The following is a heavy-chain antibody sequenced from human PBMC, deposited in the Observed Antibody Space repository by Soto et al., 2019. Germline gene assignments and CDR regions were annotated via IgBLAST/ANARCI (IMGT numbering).Heavy chain of an antibody. D-gene: IGHD2-15*01. CDR3: ARARKLGYCSGGSCYAHSNWFDP. Sequence: SETLSLTCTVSGGSLSSGGYYWSWIRQQPGKSLEWIGYIYYSGSTYYNPSLKSRVTISVDTSKNQFSLKLSSVTAADTAVYYCARARKLGYCSGGSCYAHSNWFDPWGQGTLVTVSS. V-gene: IGHV4-31*03. J-gene: IGHJ5*02. CDR2: IYYSGST. CDR1: GGSLSSGGYY.